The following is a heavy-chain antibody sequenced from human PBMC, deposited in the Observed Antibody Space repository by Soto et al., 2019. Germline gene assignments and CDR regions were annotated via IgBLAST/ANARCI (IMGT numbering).Heavy chain of an antibody. CDR3: ARTWVSGYDLYFDY. CDR1: GGSISSYY. Sequence: SVTLRLTCTVSGGSISSYYWRWIRQPPGKGLEWIGYIYYSGSTNYNPSLKSRVTISVDTSKNQFSLKLSSVTAADTAVYYCARTWVSGYDLYFDYWGQGTLVTVSS. D-gene: IGHD5-12*01. J-gene: IGHJ4*02. CDR2: IYYSGST. V-gene: IGHV4-59*01.